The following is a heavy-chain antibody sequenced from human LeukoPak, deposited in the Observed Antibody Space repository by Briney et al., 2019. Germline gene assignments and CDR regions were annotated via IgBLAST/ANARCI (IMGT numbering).Heavy chain of an antibody. CDR1: GYTFTSYD. Sequence: GASVKVSCKASGYTFTSYDINWVRQATGQGLEWMGWMNPNSGNTGYAQKFQGRVTMTRNTSISTAYMELSSLRSEDTAVYYCAREGLAGSGSYDDAFDIWGQGTMVTVSS. CDR2: MNPNSGNT. J-gene: IGHJ3*02. D-gene: IGHD3-10*01. V-gene: IGHV1-8*01. CDR3: AREGLAGSGSYDDAFDI.